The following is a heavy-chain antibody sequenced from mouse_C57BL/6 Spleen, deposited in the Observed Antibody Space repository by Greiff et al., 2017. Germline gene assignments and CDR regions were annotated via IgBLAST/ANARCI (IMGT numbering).Heavy chain of an antibody. CDR3: ARGGYYYGSSPRWFAY. Sequence: QVQLQQPGAELVKPGASVKMSCKASGYTFTSYWTTWVKQRPGQGLEWIGDIYPGSGSTNYNEKFKSKATLTVDTSSSTAYMQLSSLTSEDSAVYYCARGGYYYGSSPRWFAYWGQGTLVTVSA. CDR1: GYTFTSYW. V-gene: IGHV1-55*01. D-gene: IGHD1-1*01. J-gene: IGHJ3*01. CDR2: IYPGSGST.